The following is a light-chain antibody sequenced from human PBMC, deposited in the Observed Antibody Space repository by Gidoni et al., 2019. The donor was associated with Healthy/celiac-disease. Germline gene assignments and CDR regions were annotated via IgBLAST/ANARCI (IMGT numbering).Light chain of an antibody. J-gene: IGKJ2*01. Sequence: EIVMTQSPATLSVSPGERATLSCRASQSVSSNLAWYQQKPGQAPRLLIYGAATRATGITARFSGSGSGTEFTLTISSLQYEDFAVYYCQQYNNWPPYTFGQGTKLEIK. V-gene: IGKV3-15*01. CDR2: GAA. CDR1: QSVSSN. CDR3: QQYNNWPPYT.